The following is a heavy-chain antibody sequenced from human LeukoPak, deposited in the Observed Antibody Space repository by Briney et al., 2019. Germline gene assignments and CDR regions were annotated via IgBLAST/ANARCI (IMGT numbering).Heavy chain of an antibody. J-gene: IGHJ4*02. V-gene: IGHV1-24*01. Sequence: ASVKVSCKVSGNTLIALSMHWVRQAPGKVLEWMGGFDPEDGETIYPQKFQGRVTMTEDTSTDTAYMELSSLRSEDTAVYYCTTHIDCGSHFDYWGQGTLVTVSS. CDR2: FDPEDGET. CDR1: GNTLIALS. D-gene: IGHD2-21*02. CDR3: TTHIDCGSHFDY.